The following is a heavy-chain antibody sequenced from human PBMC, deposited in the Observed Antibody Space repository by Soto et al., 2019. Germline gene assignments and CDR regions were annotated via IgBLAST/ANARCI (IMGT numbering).Heavy chain of an antibody. CDR2: IDPSDSYT. CDR3: ARGGSIAYGDYDPTRYYYGMDV. D-gene: IGHD4-17*01. J-gene: IGHJ6*02. Sequence: GESLKISCKGSGYSFTSYWISWVRQMPGKGLEWVGRIDPSDSYTNYSPSFQGHVTISADKSISTAYLQWSSLKASDTAMYYCARGGSIAYGDYDPTRYYYGMDVWGQGTTVTVSS. V-gene: IGHV5-10-1*01. CDR1: GYSFTSYW.